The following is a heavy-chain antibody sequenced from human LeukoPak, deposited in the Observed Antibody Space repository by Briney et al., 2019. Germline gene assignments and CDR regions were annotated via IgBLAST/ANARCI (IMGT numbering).Heavy chain of an antibody. J-gene: IGHJ4*02. Sequence: PGGSLRLSCSASGFVFSGFAMGWVRQAPGRGLEWISSISGSGENTYYADSVEGRFIVSRDNTKNTLSLQMNNLRDEDTAVYYCAKDAAAVTGRRAGFDYWGQGTLVTVSS. D-gene: IGHD6-19*01. V-gene: IGHV3-23*01. CDR1: GFVFSGFA. CDR3: AKDAAAVTGRRAGFDY. CDR2: ISGSGENT.